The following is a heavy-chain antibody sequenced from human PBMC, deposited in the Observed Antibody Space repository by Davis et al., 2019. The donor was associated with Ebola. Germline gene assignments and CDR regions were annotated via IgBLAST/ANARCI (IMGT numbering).Heavy chain of an antibody. D-gene: IGHD3-10*01. CDR2: ISSGGGT. J-gene: IGHJ1*01. CDR1: GITASASD. Sequence: GESLKTSCAASGITASASDMRWVRQAPGKGLEWVAIISSGGGTSYSDSVQGRFTISRDSSKNTLFLHMDSLGGEDTAVYFCARSPGSGLDFQQWGLGTRVIVSS. CDR3: ARSPGSGLDFQQ. V-gene: IGHV3-53*01.